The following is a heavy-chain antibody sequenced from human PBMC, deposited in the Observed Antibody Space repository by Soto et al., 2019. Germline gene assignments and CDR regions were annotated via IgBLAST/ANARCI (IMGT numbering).Heavy chain of an antibody. Sequence: QVQLVQSGAEVKKPGASVKVSCKASGYTLNTYGITWVRQAPGQGLEWMGWISANNDHTNYPQKLQGRVTMTTDTSTSPASTELRSLTSDDTAVYSCARGTDFDYWGQGTLVTVSS. V-gene: IGHV1-18*01. J-gene: IGHJ4*02. CDR2: ISANNDHT. CDR3: ARGTDFDY. CDR1: GYTLNTYG.